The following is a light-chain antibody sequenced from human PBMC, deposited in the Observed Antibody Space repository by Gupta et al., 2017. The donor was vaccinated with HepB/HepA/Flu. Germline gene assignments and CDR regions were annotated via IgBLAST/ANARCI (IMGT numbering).Light chain of an antibody. Sequence: SSELPQDPAVSVALGQTVRITCQGDSLRSYYASWYQQKPGQAPVLVIYGKNNRPSGIPDRFSGSSSGNTAALTITGAQAEEEADYYCDSRDSSGNHRWVFGGGTKLTVL. V-gene: IGLV3-19*01. CDR2: GKN. J-gene: IGLJ3*02. CDR3: DSRDSSGNHRWV. CDR1: SLRSYY.